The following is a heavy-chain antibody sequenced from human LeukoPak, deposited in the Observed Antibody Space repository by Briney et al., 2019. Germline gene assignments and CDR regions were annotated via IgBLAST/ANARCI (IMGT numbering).Heavy chain of an antibody. CDR2: ISAYNGNT. D-gene: IGHD3-9*01. CDR1: GYTFTSYG. CDR3: ARATLTGYYNHVNWFDP. J-gene: IGHJ5*02. Sequence: ASVKVSCKASGYTFTSYGISWVRQAPGQGLEWMGWISAYNGNTNYAQKLQGRVTMTTDTSTSTAYMELRSLRSDDTAVYYCARATLTGYYNHVNWFDPWGQGTLVTVSS. V-gene: IGHV1-18*01.